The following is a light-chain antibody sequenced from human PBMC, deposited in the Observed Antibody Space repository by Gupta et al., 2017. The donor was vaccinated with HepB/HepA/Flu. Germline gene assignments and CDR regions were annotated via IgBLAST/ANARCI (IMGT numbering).Light chain of an antibody. V-gene: IGKV1-9*01. Sequence: DIQLTQSPSFLSASIGDRVTITCRASQGISSYLAWYQQKPGKAPRLLIYAASTLQNGVPPRISGTESGTAFTLTSTTLQPEDFATYYCQQLSTFPFAFGPGTRLELK. J-gene: IGKJ3*01. CDR1: QGISSY. CDR3: QQLSTFPFA. CDR2: AAS.